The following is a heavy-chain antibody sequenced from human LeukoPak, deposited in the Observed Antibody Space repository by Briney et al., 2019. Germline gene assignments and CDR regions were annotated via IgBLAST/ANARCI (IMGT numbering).Heavy chain of an antibody. V-gene: IGHV4-39*07. CDR2: ISHSGST. CDR1: GGSISSSSYY. D-gene: IGHD3-16*01. J-gene: IGHJ4*02. CDR3: ARLRRSRFAEFDY. Sequence: PSETLSLTCTVSGGSISSSSYYWGWIRQPPGKGLKWIGSISHSGSTYYNPSLKSRVTISVDTSKNQFSLKLSSLTAADTAVYYCARLRRSRFAEFDYWGQGTLVTVSS.